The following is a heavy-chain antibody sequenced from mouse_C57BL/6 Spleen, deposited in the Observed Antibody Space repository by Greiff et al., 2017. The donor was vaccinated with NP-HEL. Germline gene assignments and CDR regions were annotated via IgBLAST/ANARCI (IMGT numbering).Heavy chain of an antibody. Sequence: EVKLQESGPGLVKPSQSLSLTCSVTGYSITSGYYWNWIRQFPGNKLEWMGYISYDGSNNYNPSLKNRISITRDTSKNQFFLKLNSVTTEDTATYYCAREERSYYFDYWGQGTTLTVSS. J-gene: IGHJ2*01. D-gene: IGHD1-1*01. V-gene: IGHV3-6*01. CDR2: ISYDGSN. CDR1: GYSITSGYY. CDR3: AREERSYYFDY.